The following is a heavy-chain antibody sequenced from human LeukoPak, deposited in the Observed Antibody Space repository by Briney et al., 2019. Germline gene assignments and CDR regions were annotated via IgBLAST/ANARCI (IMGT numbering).Heavy chain of an antibody. Sequence: SVRVSFKPSVYTFTSYVFSRVRQAPGHGREWMGGISAYNGNTNYAQKLQRRVTMTTDTSTSTANMELRMLRSDDTAVYYCARGVPVVVPAIYDFQENWFDPWGQGTLVTVSS. CDR2: ISAYNGNT. J-gene: IGHJ5*02. CDR3: ARGVPVVVPAIYDFQENWFDP. D-gene: IGHD2-2*01. CDR1: VYTFTSYV. V-gene: IGHV1-18*01.